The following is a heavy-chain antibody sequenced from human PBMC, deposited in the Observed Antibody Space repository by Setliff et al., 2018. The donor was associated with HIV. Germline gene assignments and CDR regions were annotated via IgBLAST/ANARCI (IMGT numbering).Heavy chain of an antibody. V-gene: IGHV4-59*08. CDR1: GVSISNYY. J-gene: IGHJ4*02. D-gene: IGHD3-10*01. CDR3: VRQGPGSSPPHFGD. Sequence: SETLSLTCTVSGVSISNYYWSWIRQPPGTGLEWIGYIYGSGRTFYNPSLKSRVAISADTSKGQFSLRLSYVTAADTAVYYCVRQGPGSSPPHFGDWGEGTLVTVVS. CDR2: IYGSGRT.